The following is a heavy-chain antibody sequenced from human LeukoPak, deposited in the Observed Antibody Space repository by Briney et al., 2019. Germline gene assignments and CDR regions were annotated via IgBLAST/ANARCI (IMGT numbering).Heavy chain of an antibody. CDR2: ISAYNGNT. CDR3: PRDLSEYSSASGFDP. J-gene: IGHJ5*02. CDR1: GYTFTSYG. Sequence: ASVKVSCKASGYTFTSYGISWVRQAPGQGLEWMGWISAYNGNTNYAQKLQGRVTMTTDTSTSTVYMDLRSLRSDDTAVYYCPRDLSEYSSASGFDPWGQGTLVTVSS. D-gene: IGHD6-6*01. V-gene: IGHV1-18*01.